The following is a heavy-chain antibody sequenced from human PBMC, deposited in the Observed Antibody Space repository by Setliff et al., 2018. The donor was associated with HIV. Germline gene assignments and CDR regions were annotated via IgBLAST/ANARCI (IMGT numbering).Heavy chain of an antibody. CDR3: ARGGTSSNWFRA. Sequence: PSETLSLTCAVSGYAISSGYYWGWIRRPPGKGLEWIGSIYNRGSTYYNPSLKSRVTISVDTSKNQFSLKLSSVTAADTAVYYCARGGTSSNWFRAWGQGTLVTVSS. CDR1: GYAISSGYY. V-gene: IGHV4-38-2*01. J-gene: IGHJ5*02. CDR2: IYNRGST. D-gene: IGHD2-2*01.